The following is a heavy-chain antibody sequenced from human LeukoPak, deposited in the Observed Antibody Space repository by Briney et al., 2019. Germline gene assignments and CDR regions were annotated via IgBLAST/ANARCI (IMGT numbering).Heavy chain of an antibody. CDR1: GYTFTSYD. CDR2: MNPNSGNT. D-gene: IGHD3-22*01. CDR3: ARFPLDYYDSSGYYHANYYYYMDV. V-gene: IGHV1-8*01. J-gene: IGHJ6*03. Sequence: ASVKVSCKASGYTFTSYDINWVRQATGQGLEWMGWMNPNSGNTGYAQKFQGRVTMTRNTSISTAYMELSSLRSEDTAVYSCARFPLDYYDSSGYYHANYYYYMDVWGKGTTVTVSS.